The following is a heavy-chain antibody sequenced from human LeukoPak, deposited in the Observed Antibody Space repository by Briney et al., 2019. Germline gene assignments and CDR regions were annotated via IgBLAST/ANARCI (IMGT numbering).Heavy chain of an antibody. V-gene: IGHV3-23*01. CDR2: INGGGGNT. Sequence: GGSLRLSCAASGFTFNSYVTSWVRQAPGKGLEWVSSINGGGGNTYYADSVKGRFTISRDNSKNMLYLQMNSLRADDTAIYYCAKTVVVITFRFDDWGQGALVTVSS. D-gene: IGHD2-21*01. CDR3: AKTVVVITFRFDD. J-gene: IGHJ4*02. CDR1: GFTFNSYV.